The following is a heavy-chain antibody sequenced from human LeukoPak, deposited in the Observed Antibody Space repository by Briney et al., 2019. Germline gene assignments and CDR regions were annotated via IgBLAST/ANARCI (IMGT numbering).Heavy chain of an antibody. J-gene: IGHJ5*02. CDR1: GGSISSSSYY. V-gene: IGHV4-39*01. CDR3: ARRDGGTRTGSWFDP. Sequence: SETLSLTCTVSGGSISSSSYYWGWIRQPPGKGLEWIGSIYYSGSTYYNPSLKSRVTISVDTSKNQFSLKLSSVTAADTAVYYCARRDGGTRTGSWFDPWGQGTLVTVSS. D-gene: IGHD2-15*01. CDR2: IYYSGST.